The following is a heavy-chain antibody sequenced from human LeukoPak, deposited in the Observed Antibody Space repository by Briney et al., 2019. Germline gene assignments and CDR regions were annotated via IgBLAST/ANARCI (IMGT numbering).Heavy chain of an antibody. Sequence: PGGSLRLSCAASGFTVSSDYMGWVRQAPEKRLEWVSLISSGGSTYYADSLKGRFTIPRDNSKNTLYLQRNSLRPEDTAVYYCARDSPHQDLFDYWGQGTLVTVSS. CDR1: GFTVSSDY. CDR3: ARDSPHQDLFDY. J-gene: IGHJ4*02. V-gene: IGHV3-66*01. CDR2: ISSGGST. D-gene: IGHD1-14*01.